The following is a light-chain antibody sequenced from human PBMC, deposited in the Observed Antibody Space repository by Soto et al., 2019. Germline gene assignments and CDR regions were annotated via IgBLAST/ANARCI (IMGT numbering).Light chain of an antibody. V-gene: IGKV1-8*01. CDR3: QQYYSYPPYP. CDR2: ASS. CDR1: QGISSY. Sequence: AIRMTQSPSSFSASTGDRVTITCRASQGISSYLAWYQQKPGKAPKLLIYASSTLQSGVPSRFSGSGSGTDFTLTLSCLQSEDFASYYCQQYYSYPPYPFGQGTKLEIK. J-gene: IGKJ2*01.